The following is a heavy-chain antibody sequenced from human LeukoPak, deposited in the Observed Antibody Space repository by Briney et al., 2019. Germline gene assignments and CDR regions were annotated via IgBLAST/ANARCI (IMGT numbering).Heavy chain of an antibody. CDR2: IHLTGTT. J-gene: IGHJ3*02. V-gene: IGHV4-59*01. CDR1: NGSISTYY. D-gene: IGHD1-1*01. CDR3: GRVRLQLEPRRAFDI. Sequence: SETLSLTCTVSNGSISTYYWSWIRQPPGKGLEWIGYIHLTGTTNYNPSLKSRLTMSVDTSKNQFSLKLNSVTAADTAIYYCGRVRLQLEPRRAFDIWGQGTMVTVSS.